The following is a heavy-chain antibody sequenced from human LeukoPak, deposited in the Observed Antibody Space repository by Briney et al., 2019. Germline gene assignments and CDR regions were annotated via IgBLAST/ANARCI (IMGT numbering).Heavy chain of an antibody. CDR3: ARDRGGYSSGCLDY. CDR1: GGSISSYY. CDR2: IYYSRST. D-gene: IGHD6-19*01. Sequence: TSETLSLTCTVSGGSISSYYWSWIRQSPGKGLEWIGYIYYSRSTNYNPSLKSRVTISVDTSKNQFSLEVNSVTAADTAVYYCARDRGGYSSGCLDYWGQGALVTVSS. J-gene: IGHJ4*02. V-gene: IGHV4-59*01.